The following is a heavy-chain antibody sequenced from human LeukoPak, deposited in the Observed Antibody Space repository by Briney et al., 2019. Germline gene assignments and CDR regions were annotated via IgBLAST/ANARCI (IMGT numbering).Heavy chain of an antibody. D-gene: IGHD1-26*01. Sequence: PSETLSLTCTLSGHSISITSYHGGSIRQPRRTGLEWIGSIYYSGRTYYNPSLKSRVTIFVDTAKNQVSLKLSSVTAADTAVYYCARPSGSYLAEYFQHWGQGTLVTVSS. J-gene: IGHJ1*01. CDR2: IYYSGRT. V-gene: IGHV4-39*01. CDR3: ARPSGSYLAEYFQH. CDR1: GHSISITSYH.